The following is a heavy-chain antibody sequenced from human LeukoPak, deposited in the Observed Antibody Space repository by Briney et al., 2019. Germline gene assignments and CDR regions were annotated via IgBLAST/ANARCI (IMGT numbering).Heavy chain of an antibody. CDR1: GFTSSSYA. CDR2: ISENGGTT. CDR3: VKDYGPKQLVFFDS. Sequence: GGSLRLSCAASGFTSSSYALSWVRHTPGKGLEWVSGISENGGTTFSADSVKGRFTITRDNSKNALYVQMNSLRGEDTAVYYCVKDYGPKQLVFFDSWGQGTLVTVSS. J-gene: IGHJ4*02. V-gene: IGHV3-23*01. D-gene: IGHD6-13*01.